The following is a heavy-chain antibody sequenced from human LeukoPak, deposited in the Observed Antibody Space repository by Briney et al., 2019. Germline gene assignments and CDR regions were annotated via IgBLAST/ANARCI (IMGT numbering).Heavy chain of an antibody. Sequence: GGSLRLSCVASGFIFNNYWMSWVRQVPGKGLEWVANMKQDGREKYLVDSVKGRFTISRDNAKNSLYLQMNSLRAEDTAVYYCARDRDYYGSGSYYFNYYYYMDVWGKGTTVTVSS. CDR2: MKQDGREK. CDR3: ARDRDYYGSGSYYFNYYYYMDV. V-gene: IGHV3-7*01. D-gene: IGHD3-10*01. CDR1: GFIFNNYW. J-gene: IGHJ6*03.